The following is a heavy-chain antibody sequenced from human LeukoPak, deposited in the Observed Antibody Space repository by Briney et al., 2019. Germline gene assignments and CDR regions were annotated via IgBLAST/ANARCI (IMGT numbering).Heavy chain of an antibody. CDR2: IYPGDSDT. Sequence: GESLKISCKGSGYSFTSYWIGWVRQMPGKGLEWMGIIYPGDSDTRYSPSFQGQVTISADKSISTAYLQWSSLKASDTAMYYCASTYCSGGSCSELDYWGQGTLVTVSS. CDR1: GYSFTSYW. D-gene: IGHD2-15*01. V-gene: IGHV5-51*01. J-gene: IGHJ4*02. CDR3: ASTYCSGGSCSELDY.